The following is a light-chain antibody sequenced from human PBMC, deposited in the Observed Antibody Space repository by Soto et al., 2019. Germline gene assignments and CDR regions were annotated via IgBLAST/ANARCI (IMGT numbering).Light chain of an antibody. CDR1: QSVSSY. CDR2: DTS. J-gene: IGKJ2*01. V-gene: IGKV3-11*01. Sequence: EIVLTQSPGTLSLSPGERATLSCRASQSVSSYLACYQQKPGQAPRLLIYDTSNRATGIPARFSGSGYGTDFTLNISSLEPEDLAGYYCHQRSNWPPGYTFGQGTKLAIK. CDR3: HQRSNWPPGYT.